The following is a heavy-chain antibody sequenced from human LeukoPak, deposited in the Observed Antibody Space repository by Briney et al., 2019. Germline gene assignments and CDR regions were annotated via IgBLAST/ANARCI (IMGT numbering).Heavy chain of an antibody. CDR1: GGSISSSNW. Sequence: KPSETLSLTCAVSGGSISSSNWWSWVRQAPGKGLEWIGEIYHSGSTNYNPSLKSRVTISVDKSKNQFSLKLSSVTAADTAVYYCARGEDCSSTSCYDPYYYGMDVWGQGTTVTVSS. CDR2: IYHSGST. J-gene: IGHJ6*02. D-gene: IGHD2-2*01. V-gene: IGHV4-4*02. CDR3: ARGEDCSSTSCYDPYYYGMDV.